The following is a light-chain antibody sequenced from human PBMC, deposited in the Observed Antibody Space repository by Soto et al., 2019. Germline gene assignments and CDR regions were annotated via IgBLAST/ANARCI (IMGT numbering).Light chain of an antibody. CDR2: DVS. Sequence: QSALTQPASVSGSPGQSITISCTGTSSDVGGYNYVSWYQQHPGKAPKLMIYDVSNRPSGVSNRFSGSKSGNTASLSISGLQAEDEGHYYCNSYTSSSTLVVFGGGTKLTVL. CDR3: NSYTSSSTLVV. J-gene: IGLJ2*01. CDR1: SSDVGGYNY. V-gene: IGLV2-14*01.